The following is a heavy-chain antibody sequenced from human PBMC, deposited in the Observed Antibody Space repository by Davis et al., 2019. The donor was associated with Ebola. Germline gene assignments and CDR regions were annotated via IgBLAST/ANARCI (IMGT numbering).Heavy chain of an antibody. J-gene: IGHJ5*02. CDR2: INHSGST. V-gene: IGHV4-34*01. CDR3: ARRRGIAARPLGFDP. CDR1: GGSFSDYY. Sequence: MPGGSLRLSCAVYGGSFSDYYWSWIRQPPGKGLEWIGEINHSGSTNYNPSLKSRVTISVDTSKNQFSLKLSSVTAADTAVYYCARRRGIAARPLGFDPWGQGTLVTVSS. D-gene: IGHD6-6*01.